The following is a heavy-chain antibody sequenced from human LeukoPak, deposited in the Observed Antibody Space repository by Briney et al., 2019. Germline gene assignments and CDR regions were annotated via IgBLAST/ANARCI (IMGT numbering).Heavy chain of an antibody. Sequence: PGKSLLICCIGTGYSFTSYWIGWLRHMPGKGLEWMGIIYPGDSDTRWSPTFQRHLTISADKSISTAYLQWSSMTASVTAMDYCARLACCGGDCYSTWGQGTLVTVSS. J-gene: IGHJ5*02. CDR2: IYPGDSDT. CDR3: ARLACCGGDCYST. V-gene: IGHV5-51*01. CDR1: GYSFTSYW. D-gene: IGHD2-21*02.